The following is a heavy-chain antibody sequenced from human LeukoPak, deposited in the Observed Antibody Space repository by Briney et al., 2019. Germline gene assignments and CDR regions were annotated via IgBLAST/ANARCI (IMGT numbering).Heavy chain of an antibody. J-gene: IGHJ5*02. V-gene: IGHV3-74*01. D-gene: IGHD5-12*01. CDR3: ARGPVDSLNWFDP. CDR2: IYSDVSST. Sequence: GGSLRLSCAASGFTFNNYWMHWVRQAPGKGLVWVSRIYSDVSSTNYADSVKGRFTISRDNAKNSLYLQMNSLRAEDTAVYYCARGPVDSLNWFDPWGQGTLVTVSS. CDR1: GFTFNNYW.